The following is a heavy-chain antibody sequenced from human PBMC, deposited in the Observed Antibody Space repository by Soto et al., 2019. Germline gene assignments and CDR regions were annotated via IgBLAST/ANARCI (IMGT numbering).Heavy chain of an antibody. CDR3: ARASGSSYWFAP. Sequence: QVQLVQSGAEVKKPGASVKVSCKASGYTFTSYGISWVRQAPGQGLEWMGWISAYNGNTSYAKKLQGGVSMTTDTSTSTVYMGLRSLRSDDTAVYSCARASGSSYWFAPWGQGALVTVSS. CDR1: GYTFTSYG. CDR2: ISAYNGNT. V-gene: IGHV1-18*01. J-gene: IGHJ5*02. D-gene: IGHD1-26*01.